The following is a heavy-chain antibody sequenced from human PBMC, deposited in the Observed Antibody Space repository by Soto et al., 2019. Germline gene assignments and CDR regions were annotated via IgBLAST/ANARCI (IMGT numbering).Heavy chain of an antibody. CDR3: ARDLARGSYFDY. J-gene: IGHJ4*01. D-gene: IGHD3-16*01. CDR1: GFTFSDYY. CDR2: ISSSGSTI. Sequence: GGSLRLSCAASGFTFSDYYMSWIRQAPGKGLEWVSYISSSGSTIYYADSVKGRFTISRDNAKNSLYLQMNSLRAEDKAVYYCARDLARGSYFDYWGQGTLVTVSS. V-gene: IGHV3-11*01.